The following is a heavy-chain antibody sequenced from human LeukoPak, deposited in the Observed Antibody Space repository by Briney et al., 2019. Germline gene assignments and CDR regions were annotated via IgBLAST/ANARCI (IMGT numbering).Heavy chain of an antibody. Sequence: PGGSLRLSCEASGFTFSSYGMHWARQAPGKGLEWVAVISYDGSNKYYADSVKGRFTISRDNSKNTLYLQMNSLRTEDTAVYYCAKGAHRDSSSWYFVGDYYYYMDVWGKGTTVTVSS. J-gene: IGHJ6*03. V-gene: IGHV3-30*18. D-gene: IGHD6-13*01. CDR1: GFTFSSYG. CDR3: AKGAHRDSSSWYFVGDYYYYMDV. CDR2: ISYDGSNK.